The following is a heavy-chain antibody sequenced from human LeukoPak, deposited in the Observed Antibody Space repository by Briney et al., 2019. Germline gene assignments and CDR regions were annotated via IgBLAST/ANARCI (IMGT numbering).Heavy chain of an antibody. V-gene: IGHV3-21*01. CDR1: GFTFSSYS. CDR2: ISSSSSYI. Sequence: SGGSLRLSCAASGFTFSSYSMNWVRQAPGKGLEWVSSISSSSSYIYYADSVKGRSTISRDNAKNSLYLQMNSLRAEDTAVYYCARDSVVTQRLDYYYGMDVWGQGTTVTVSS. D-gene: IGHD4-23*01. J-gene: IGHJ6*02. CDR3: ARDSVVTQRLDYYYGMDV.